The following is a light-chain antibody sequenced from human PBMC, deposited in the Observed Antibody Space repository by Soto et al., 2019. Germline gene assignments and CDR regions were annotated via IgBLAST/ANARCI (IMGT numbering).Light chain of an antibody. J-gene: IGLJ2*01. CDR2: DVT. Sequence: QSALTQPASVSGSPGQSITISCTGTSSDVGAYDYVSWYQHHPGKAPQLMIYDVTDRPSGVSDRFSGSKSGNTASLTISGLQSADEADYYCSSHTTSGTRVFGGGTQLTVL. CDR3: SSHTTSGTRV. V-gene: IGLV2-14*03. CDR1: SSDVGAYDY.